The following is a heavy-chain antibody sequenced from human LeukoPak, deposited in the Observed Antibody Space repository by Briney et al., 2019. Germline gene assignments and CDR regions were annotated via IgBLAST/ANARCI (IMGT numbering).Heavy chain of an antibody. V-gene: IGHV4-59*08. Sequence: PSETLSLTCTVSGGSISSYYWSWIRQPPGKGLEWIGYISYSGITNYNPSLKSRVTISVDTSKNQFSLKLSSVTAADTAVYYCARQISTSGPWYFDYWGQGTLVTVSS. CDR2: ISYSGIT. D-gene: IGHD2-15*01. CDR3: ARQISTSGPWYFDY. CDR1: GGSISSYY. J-gene: IGHJ4*02.